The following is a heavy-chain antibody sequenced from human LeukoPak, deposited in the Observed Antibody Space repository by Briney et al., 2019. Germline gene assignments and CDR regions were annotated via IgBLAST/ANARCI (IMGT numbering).Heavy chain of an antibody. D-gene: IGHD1-26*01. J-gene: IGHJ4*02. Sequence: SETLSLTPAVYVESPIGYYWSWIRDPPGKGREGRWESNHSGSNNDNPSLKSRVTISVDTTKNQYSLKLSSVTAADTAVYCGARGRWIVGATIGYYFDYWGQGTLVTVSS. CDR1: VESPIGYY. CDR3: ARGRWIVGATIGYYFDY. V-gene: IGHV4-34*01. CDR2: SNHSGSN.